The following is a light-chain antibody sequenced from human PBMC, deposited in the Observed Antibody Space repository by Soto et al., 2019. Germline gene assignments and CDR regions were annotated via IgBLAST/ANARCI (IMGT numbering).Light chain of an antibody. CDR3: SSYTTSNTLV. V-gene: IGLV2-18*02. Sequence: QSALTQPPSVSGSPGQSVTISCSGTSSDIGSYNRVSWYQQPPGTAPKLIIYEVGNRPSGVPDRFSGSKSGNAASLTISGPQAEDEADYYCSSYTTSNTLVFGGGTKLTVL. CDR1: SSDIGSYNR. CDR2: EVG. J-gene: IGLJ3*02.